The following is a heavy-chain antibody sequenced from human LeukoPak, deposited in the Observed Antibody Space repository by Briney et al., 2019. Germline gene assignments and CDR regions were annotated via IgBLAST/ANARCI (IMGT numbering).Heavy chain of an antibody. CDR2: ISAYNGNT. CDR1: GYTFTSYG. CDR3: ARVIGYCSSTSCPGPLDY. D-gene: IGHD2-2*01. Sequence: ASVKVSCKASGYTFTSYGISWVRQAPGQGLDWMGWISAYNGNTNYAQKLQGRVTMTTDTSTSTAYMELRSLRSDDTAVYYCARVIGYCSSTSCPGPLDYWGQGTLVTVSS. V-gene: IGHV1-18*01. J-gene: IGHJ4*02.